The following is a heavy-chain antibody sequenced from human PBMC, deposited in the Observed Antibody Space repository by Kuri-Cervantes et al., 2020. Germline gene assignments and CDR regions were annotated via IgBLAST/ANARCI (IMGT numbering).Heavy chain of an antibody. J-gene: IGHJ4*02. CDR1: GGSISSYY. V-gene: IGHV4-59*01. CDR2: IYYSGST. CDR3: AREMTFGEPPDY. Sequence: GSLRLSCTVSGGSISSYYWSWIRQPPGKGLEWIGHIYYSGSTNYNPSLKSRVTISVDTSKNQFSLKLSSVTAADTAVYYCAREMTFGEPPDYWGQGTLVTVSS. D-gene: IGHD3-16*01.